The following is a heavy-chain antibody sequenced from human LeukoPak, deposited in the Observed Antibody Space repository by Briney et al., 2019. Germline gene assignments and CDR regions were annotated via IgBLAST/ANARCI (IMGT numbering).Heavy chain of an antibody. CDR1: GFTFSSYS. V-gene: IGHV3-21*01. CDR3: ARGGIKSIDP. CDR2: ISSSSSYI. J-gene: IGHJ5*02. Sequence: GGSLRLSCAASGFTFSSYSMNWVRQAPGKGLEWVSSISSSSSYIYYTDSVKGRFTISRDNAKNTLYLQMNSLRAEDTAVYYCARGGIKSIDPWGQGTLVTVSS. D-gene: IGHD3-10*01.